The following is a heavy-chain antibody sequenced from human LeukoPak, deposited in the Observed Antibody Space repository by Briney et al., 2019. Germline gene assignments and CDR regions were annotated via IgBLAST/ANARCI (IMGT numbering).Heavy chain of an antibody. J-gene: IGHJ3*02. V-gene: IGHV3-66*01. CDR2: IYSGGST. Sequence: GGSLRLSCAASGFTVSGNYMTWVRQAPGKGLECVSVIYSGGSTYYADSVEGRFTISRDNSKNTLYLHMNSLRAEDTAVYYCARSMGGRGPFDIWGQGTMVTVSS. D-gene: IGHD2-15*01. CDR3: ARSMGGRGPFDI. CDR1: GFTVSGNY.